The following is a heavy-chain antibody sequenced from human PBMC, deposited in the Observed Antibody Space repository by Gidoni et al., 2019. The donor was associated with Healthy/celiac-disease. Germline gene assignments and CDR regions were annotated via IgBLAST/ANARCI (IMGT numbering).Heavy chain of an antibody. V-gene: IGHV1-2*02. J-gene: IGHJ5*02. CDR2: IKPNSGGT. Sequence: QVQLVQSGAEVKKPGASVKVSCKSSGYTFTGYYMHWVRQAPGQGLEWMGWIKPNSGGTNYAQKFQGRVTMTRDTSISTAYMELSRLRSDDTAVYYCARAAVVGTNWFDPWGQGTLVTVSS. D-gene: IGHD6-13*01. CDR1: GYTFTGYY. CDR3: ARAAVVGTNWFDP.